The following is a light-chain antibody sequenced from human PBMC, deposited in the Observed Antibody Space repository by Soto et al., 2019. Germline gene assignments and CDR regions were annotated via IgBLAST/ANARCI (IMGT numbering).Light chain of an antibody. V-gene: IGKV1D-13*01. CDR1: QSISSA. J-gene: IGKJ3*01. CDR2: DAS. Sequence: AIQLTQSPSSLSASVGDRVTITCRASQSISSALAWYQQKPGKAPKLLIYDASSLESVVPSRFSGSGSGTDFTLTISSLQPEDFATYYCQQYNNYPFTFGPGTKVDIK. CDR3: QQYNNYPFT.